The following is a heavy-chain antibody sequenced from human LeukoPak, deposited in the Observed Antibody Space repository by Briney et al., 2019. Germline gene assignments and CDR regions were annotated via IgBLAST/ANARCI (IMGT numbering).Heavy chain of an antibody. CDR2: IYHSGRT. J-gene: IGHJ4*02. CDR3: ARDGGYGHYDY. D-gene: IGHD5-18*01. V-gene: IGHV4-30-2*01. CDR1: GGSISSGDYS. Sequence: SETLSLTCAVSGGSISSGDYSWSWIRQPPGKGLEWIGYIYHSGRTFYNPSLKSRVTISVDTSKNQISLEVASVTAADTAVYYCARDGGYGHYDYWGRGTLVTVSS.